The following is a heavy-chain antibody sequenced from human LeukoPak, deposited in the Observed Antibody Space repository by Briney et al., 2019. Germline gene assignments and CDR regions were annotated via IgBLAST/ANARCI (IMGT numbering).Heavy chain of an antibody. Sequence: ASVRVSCKASGYTFTSYDINWVRQATGQGLEWMGWMNPNSGNTGYAQRFQGRVTMTRNTSISTAYMELSSLRSEDTAVYYCARGEIGGNDGDYWGQGTLVTVSS. CDR2: MNPNSGNT. D-gene: IGHD5-12*01. V-gene: IGHV1-8*01. J-gene: IGHJ4*02. CDR3: ARGEIGGNDGDY. CDR1: GYTFTSYD.